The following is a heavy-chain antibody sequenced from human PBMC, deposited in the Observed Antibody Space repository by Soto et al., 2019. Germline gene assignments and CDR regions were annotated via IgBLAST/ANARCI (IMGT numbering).Heavy chain of an antibody. CDR3: ARGYSHYAH. D-gene: IGHD4-4*01. V-gene: IGHV4-61*01. CDR2: IYYSGPI. J-gene: IGHJ4*02. CDR1: GGSVSRDSNF. Sequence: PSETLSLTCTVSGGSVSRDSNFWSWIRQPPGKGLEWIGYIYYSGPIRYNPSLESRVTISIDSSKNQVSLNLTSVTAADTAVYYCARGYSHYAHWGRGTLVTVSS.